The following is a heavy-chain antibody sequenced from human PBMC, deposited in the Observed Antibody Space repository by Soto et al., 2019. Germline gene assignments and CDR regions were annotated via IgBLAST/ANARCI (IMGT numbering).Heavy chain of an antibody. V-gene: IGHV1-8*01. CDR2: MNPNSGNT. Sequence: QVQLVQSGAEVKKPGASVKVSCKASGYTFTSYDINWVRQASGQGLEWMGWMNPNSGNTGYAQKFQGRVTMTRNTSISTAYMELSSLRSEDTAVYYCARRIRKEEAVCWGYWDQGTLVTVSS. CDR1: GYTFTSYD. CDR3: ARRIRKEEAVCWGY. J-gene: IGHJ4*02. D-gene: IGHD3-16*01.